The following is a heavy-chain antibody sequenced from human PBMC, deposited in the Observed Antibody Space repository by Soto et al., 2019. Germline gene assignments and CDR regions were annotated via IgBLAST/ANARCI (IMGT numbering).Heavy chain of an antibody. Sequence: KPSETLSLTCAVYGGSFSGYYWSWIRQPPGKGLEWIGEINHSGSTNYNPSLKSRVTISVDTSKNQFSLKLSSVTAADTAVYYCARKAYYYDSSGYYSFDYWGQGTLVTVSS. V-gene: IGHV4-34*01. CDR1: GGSFSGYY. J-gene: IGHJ4*02. CDR3: ARKAYYYDSSGYYSFDY. D-gene: IGHD3-22*01. CDR2: INHSGST.